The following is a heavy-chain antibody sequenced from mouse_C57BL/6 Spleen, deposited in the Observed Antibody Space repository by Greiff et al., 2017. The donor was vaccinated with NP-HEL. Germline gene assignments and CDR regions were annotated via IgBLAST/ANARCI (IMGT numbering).Heavy chain of an antibody. Sequence: QVQLQQSGAELARPGASVKMSCKASGYTFTSYTMHWVKQRPGQGLEWIGYINPSSGYTKYNQKFKDKATLTADKSSSTAYMQLSSLTSEDSAVYYCAKGYGSSYGWYFDVWGTGTTVTVSS. CDR2: INPSSGYT. CDR3: AKGYGSSYGWYFDV. D-gene: IGHD1-1*01. CDR1: GYTFTSYT. J-gene: IGHJ1*03. V-gene: IGHV1-4*01.